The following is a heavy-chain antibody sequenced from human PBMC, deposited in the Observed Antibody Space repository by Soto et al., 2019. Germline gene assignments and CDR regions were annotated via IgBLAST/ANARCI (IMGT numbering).Heavy chain of an antibody. CDR2: IYYSGST. CDR1: GGSISSSSYY. V-gene: IGHV4-39*01. D-gene: IGHD2-2*01. J-gene: IGHJ4*02. Sequence: SETLSLTCTVSGGSISSSSYYWGWIRQPPGKGLEWIGSIYYSGSTYYNPSLKSRVTISVDTSKNQFSLKLSSVTAADTAVYYCARRYLIVVPAAKSRRTAHFDYWGQGTLVTVSS. CDR3: ARRYLIVVPAAKSRRTAHFDY.